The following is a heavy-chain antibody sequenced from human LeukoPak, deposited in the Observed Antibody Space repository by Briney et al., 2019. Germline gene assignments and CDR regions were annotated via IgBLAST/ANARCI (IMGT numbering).Heavy chain of an antibody. V-gene: IGHV3-11*01. J-gene: IGHJ4*02. CDR1: GFSFSDYY. CDR3: ASAGRGFTYGYSDS. Sequence: PGGSLRLSCEASGFSFSDYYMTWIRQAPGKGLEWVSYISPSGSTIRNADSVKGRFTISRDNTRDSLYLQMSSLRADDTAVYYCASAGRGFTYGYSDSWGQGTLVTVSS. D-gene: IGHD2-8*01. CDR2: ISPSGSTI.